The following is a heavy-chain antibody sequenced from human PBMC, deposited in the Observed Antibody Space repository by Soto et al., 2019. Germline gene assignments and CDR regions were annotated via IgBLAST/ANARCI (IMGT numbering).Heavy chain of an antibody. CDR1: GGSISSGGYY. CDR3: ARLPARDSSLDY. Sequence: PSETLSLTCTVSGGSISSGGYYWSWIRQHPGKGLEWIGYIYYSGSTYYNPSLKSRVTISVDTSKNQFSLKLSSVTAADTAVYYCARLPARDSSLDYWGQGTLVTVSS. J-gene: IGHJ4*02. V-gene: IGHV4-31*03. CDR2: IYYSGST. D-gene: IGHD6-19*01.